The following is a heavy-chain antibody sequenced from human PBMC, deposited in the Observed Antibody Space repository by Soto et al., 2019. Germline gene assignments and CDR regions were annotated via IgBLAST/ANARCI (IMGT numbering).Heavy chain of an antibody. J-gene: IGHJ5*02. V-gene: IGHV1-18*01. CDR2: INVYSGNT. Sequence: QVQLVQSGGEVKKPGASVKVSCKASGYTFTNYGFSWVRQAPGQGLEWMGWINVYSGNTNYAQKFQDRVTMTTDTFTSAAYMELRSLRSDDTAVYYCAGDEYGICASWGQGTLVTVSS. CDR1: GYTFTNYG. CDR3: AGDEYGICAS. D-gene: IGHD4-17*01.